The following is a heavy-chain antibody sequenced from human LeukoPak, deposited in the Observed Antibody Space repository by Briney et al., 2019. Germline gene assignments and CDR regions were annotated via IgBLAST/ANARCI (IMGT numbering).Heavy chain of an antibody. CDR2: ISYDGSNK. Sequence: GRSLRLSCAASGFTFSSYAMHWVRQAPGKGLEWMAVISYDGSNKYYADSVKGRFTISRDNSKNTLYLQMNSLRAEDTAVYYCARGRNSSLSRAYFDYWAREPWSPSPQ. CDR1: GFTFSSYA. D-gene: IGHD6-6*01. V-gene: IGHV3-30*01. CDR3: ARGRNSSLSRAYFDY. J-gene: IGHJ4*02.